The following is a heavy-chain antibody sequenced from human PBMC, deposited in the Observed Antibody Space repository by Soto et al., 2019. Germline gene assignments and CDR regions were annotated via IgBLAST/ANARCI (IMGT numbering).Heavy chain of an antibody. CDR2: TSYDGSKE. J-gene: IGHJ4*02. CDR1: GFTFSSYA. Sequence: QVQLVESGGGVVQPGRSLRLSCAASGFTFSSYAMSWVRQAPGKGLELVAATSYDGSKEYYTDSVKGRFTVSRDNSKNTLDLQMNSLRAEDKALYYCAGVVYGCNSVSSYWGQGTLVTVSS. CDR3: AGVVYGCNSVSSY. D-gene: IGHD2-8*02. V-gene: IGHV3-30*04.